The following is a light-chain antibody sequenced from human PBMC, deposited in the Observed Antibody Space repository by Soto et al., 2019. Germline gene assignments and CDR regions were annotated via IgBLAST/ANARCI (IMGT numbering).Light chain of an antibody. J-gene: IGKJ4*01. CDR1: QSINRSY. Sequence: EIVLTQSPGTLSLSPGERATLSCRASQSINRSYLVWYQQKPGQAPRLLIYSASSRATGIPDRVSGSGSGTDFTLTISRLEPEDFAVYYCQQYGSSPLTFGGGTKVDIK. CDR3: QQYGSSPLT. CDR2: SAS. V-gene: IGKV3-20*01.